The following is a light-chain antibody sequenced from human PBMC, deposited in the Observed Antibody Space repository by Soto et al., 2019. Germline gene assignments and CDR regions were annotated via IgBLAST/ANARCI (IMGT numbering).Light chain of an antibody. CDR2: GAS. J-gene: IGKJ1*01. Sequence: EIVLTQSPGTLSLSPGERATLSCRASQSVSRSYLAWYQQKPGQAPRLLIYGASSRATGIPDRFSGSGSGTDFTLTISRLEPEDFVVYYCQQYGSSPRTFGQGTKVDIK. CDR1: QSVSRSY. CDR3: QQYGSSPRT. V-gene: IGKV3-20*01.